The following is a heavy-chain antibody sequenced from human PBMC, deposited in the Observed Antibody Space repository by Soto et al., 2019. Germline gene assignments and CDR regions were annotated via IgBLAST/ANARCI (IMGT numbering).Heavy chain of an antibody. D-gene: IGHD1-20*01. CDR3: ARYKSNYYYGMDV. Sequence: SDTLSLTCTVSGGSINSYYWSWIRQPPGKGLEWIGYIYYSGITNYNPSLKSRVTISVDTSKNQFSLKLSSVTAADTAVYYCARYKSNYYYGMDVWGQGTTVT. CDR2: IYYSGIT. V-gene: IGHV4-59*01. CDR1: GGSINSYY. J-gene: IGHJ6*02.